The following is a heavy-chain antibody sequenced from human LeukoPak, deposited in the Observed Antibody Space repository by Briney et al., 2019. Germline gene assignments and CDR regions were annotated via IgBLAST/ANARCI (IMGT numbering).Heavy chain of an antibody. Sequence: GASVKVSCKASGYTFTSYGISWVRQAPGQGLEWMGWISAYNGNTNYAQKLQGRVTMTTDTSTSTAYMELRSLRSDDTAVYYCARYGSGSYYTTGPDYWGQGTLVTVSS. D-gene: IGHD3-10*01. V-gene: IGHV1-18*01. CDR1: GYTFTSYG. CDR3: ARYGSGSYYTTGPDY. J-gene: IGHJ4*02. CDR2: ISAYNGNT.